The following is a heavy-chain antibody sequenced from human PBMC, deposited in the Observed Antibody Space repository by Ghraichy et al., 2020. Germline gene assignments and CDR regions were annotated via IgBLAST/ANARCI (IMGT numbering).Heavy chain of an antibody. V-gene: IGHV4-4*02. J-gene: IGHJ6*02. CDR1: GGSISSSNW. D-gene: IGHD4-11*01. CDR3: ARDRYSNYKASGTLPGPYYYYGMDV. CDR2: IYHSGST. Sequence: SETLSLTCAVSGGSISSSNWWSWVRQPPGKGLEWIGEIYHSGSTNYNPSLKSRVTISVDKSKNQFSLKLSSVTAADTAVYYCARDRYSNYKASGTLPGPYYYYGMDVWGQGTTVTVSS.